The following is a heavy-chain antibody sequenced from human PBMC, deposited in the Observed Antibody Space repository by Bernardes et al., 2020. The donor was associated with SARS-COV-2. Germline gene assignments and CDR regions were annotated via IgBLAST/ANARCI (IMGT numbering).Heavy chain of an antibody. J-gene: IGHJ6*02. CDR3: ARYSSSWYFLTSYYYYGMDV. D-gene: IGHD6-13*01. CDR2: FDPEHGKT. Sequence: ASVKVSCKVSGYTLTEFSMHWVRQAPGKGLEWLGGFDPEHGKTIYAQKFQGRVTMTEDTSTDTAYMELRSLRSEDTAVYYCARYSSSWYFLTSYYYYGMDVWGQGTT. V-gene: IGHV1-24*01. CDR1: GYTLTEFS.